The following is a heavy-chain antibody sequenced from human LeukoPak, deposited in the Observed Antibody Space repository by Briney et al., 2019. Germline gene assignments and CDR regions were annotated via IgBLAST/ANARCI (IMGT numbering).Heavy chain of an antibody. CDR2: LSGSGDST. Sequence: GGSLRLSCAAPGFTFSSYAMSWVRQAPGKGLEWVSGLSGSGDSTYYADSVKGRFTISRDNSKNTLYLQMNSLRAEDTAVYYCAKDPAGYSYGPYAFDIWGQGTMVTVSS. D-gene: IGHD5-18*01. J-gene: IGHJ3*02. V-gene: IGHV3-23*01. CDR3: AKDPAGYSYGPYAFDI. CDR1: GFTFSSYA.